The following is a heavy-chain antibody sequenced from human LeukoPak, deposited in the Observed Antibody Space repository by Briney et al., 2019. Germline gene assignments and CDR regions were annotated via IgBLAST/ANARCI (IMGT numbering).Heavy chain of an antibody. CDR3: AGLWRVTIDY. Sequence: SQTLSLTCTVSGGSISSGGYYWSWIRPRPGKGLEWLGYIYYSGSTYYNPSLKSRVTISLDTSKKQFSLNLSSVTAADTAVYYCAGLWRVTIDYWGQGALVTVSS. CDR2: IYYSGST. V-gene: IGHV4-31*03. J-gene: IGHJ4*02. CDR1: GGSISSGGYY. D-gene: IGHD4-23*01.